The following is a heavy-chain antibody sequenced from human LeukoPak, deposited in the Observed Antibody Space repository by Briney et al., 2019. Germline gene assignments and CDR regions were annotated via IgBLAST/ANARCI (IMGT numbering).Heavy chain of an antibody. Sequence: GGSLRLSCAASGFTFSSYAMSWVRQAPGKGLEWVSAISGSGGSTYYADSVKGRFTISRDNSKNSLYLQMNSLRTEDTALYYCAKDIAGGYYYFDYWGQGTLVTVSS. CDR1: GFTFSSYA. D-gene: IGHD1-14*01. J-gene: IGHJ4*02. CDR2: ISGSGGST. V-gene: IGHV3-23*01. CDR3: AKDIAGGYYYFDY.